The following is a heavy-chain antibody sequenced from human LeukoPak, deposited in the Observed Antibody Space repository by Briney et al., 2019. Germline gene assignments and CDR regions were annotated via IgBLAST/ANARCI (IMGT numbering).Heavy chain of an antibody. Sequence: GGSLRLSCAASGFTFSSYGMHWVRQAPGKGLEWVAFIRYDGSNKYYADSVKGRFTISRDNSKNTLYLQMNSLRAEDTAVYYCARGVRIAVAGNIDYWDQGTLVTVSS. D-gene: IGHD6-19*01. V-gene: IGHV3-30*02. CDR3: ARGVRIAVAGNIDY. CDR2: IRYDGSNK. CDR1: GFTFSSYG. J-gene: IGHJ4*02.